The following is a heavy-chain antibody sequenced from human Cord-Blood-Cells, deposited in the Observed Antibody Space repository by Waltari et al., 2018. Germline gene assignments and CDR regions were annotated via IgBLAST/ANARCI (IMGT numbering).Heavy chain of an antibody. CDR3: ARESGLGYSGYDYAFDI. CDR2: ISSSSSTI. Sequence: EVQLVESGGGLVQPGGSLRLSCAASGFTFSSYSMNWVRPAPGKGLEGVSYISSSSSTIYYADSVKGRFTISRDNAKNSLYLQMNSLRDEDTAVYYCARESGLGYSGYDYAFDIWGQGTMVTVSS. V-gene: IGHV3-48*02. CDR1: GFTFSSYS. D-gene: IGHD5-12*01. J-gene: IGHJ3*02.